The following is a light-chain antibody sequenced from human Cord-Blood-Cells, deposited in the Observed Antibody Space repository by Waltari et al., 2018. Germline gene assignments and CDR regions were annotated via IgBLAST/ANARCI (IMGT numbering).Light chain of an antibody. CDR3: QQNYSTPWT. CDR2: AAS. Sequence: DIQMTQSPSSLPASVGDSVTITCQARPSISSYLNWYQQKPGNAPNLLIYAASSLRSGVPSRFSGSGSGTDFTLTISSLQPEYFATYYGQQNYSTPWTFGQGTKVEIK. J-gene: IGKJ1*01. V-gene: IGKV1-39*01. CDR1: PSISSY.